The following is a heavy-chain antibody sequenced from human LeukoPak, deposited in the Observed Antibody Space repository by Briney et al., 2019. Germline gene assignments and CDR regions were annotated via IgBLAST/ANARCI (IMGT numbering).Heavy chain of an antibody. J-gene: IGHJ4*02. CDR3: ANALATGYCSGGSCYSGPGY. Sequence: GGSLRLSCAASGFTFSSYAMSWVRQAPGKGLEWVSAISGSGGSTYYADSVKGRFTISRDNSKNTLYLQMNSLRAEDTAVYYCANALATGYCSGGSCYSGPGYRGQGTLVTVSS. D-gene: IGHD2-15*01. CDR1: GFTFSSYA. CDR2: ISGSGGST. V-gene: IGHV3-23*01.